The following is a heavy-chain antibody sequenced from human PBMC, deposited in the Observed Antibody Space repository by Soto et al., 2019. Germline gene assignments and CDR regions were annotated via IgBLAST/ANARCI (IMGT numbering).Heavy chain of an antibody. V-gene: IGHV3-74*01. Sequence: GSLRLSCAASGFTFSSYRMHWVRQAPGKGLVWVSRINSDGSSTSYADSVKGRFTISRDNAKNTLYLQMNSLRAEYTAVYYCARAVDYYDSSGYYPYGMDVWGQGTTVTVSS. D-gene: IGHD3-22*01. CDR2: INSDGSST. CDR3: ARAVDYYDSSGYYPYGMDV. CDR1: GFTFSSYR. J-gene: IGHJ6*02.